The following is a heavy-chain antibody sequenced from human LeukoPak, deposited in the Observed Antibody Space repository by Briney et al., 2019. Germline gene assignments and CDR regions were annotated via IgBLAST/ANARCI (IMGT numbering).Heavy chain of an antibody. V-gene: IGHV4-59*01. CDR1: GGSISSYY. J-gene: IGHJ4*02. CDR3: ARDKLRYYGSGSYYNLALDY. D-gene: IGHD3-10*01. Sequence: SETLSLTCTVSGGSISSYYWSWIRQSPGKGLECIGYIHYTGSTNYNPSLKSRVTISVETSKNQFSLKLKSVTAADTAVYYCARDKLRYYGSGSYYNLALDYWGQGTLVTVSS. CDR2: IHYTGST.